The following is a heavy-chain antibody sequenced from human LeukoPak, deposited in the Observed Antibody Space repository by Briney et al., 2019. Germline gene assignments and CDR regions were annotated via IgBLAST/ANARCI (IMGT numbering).Heavy chain of an antibody. CDR3: ARGAVLDAFDI. Sequence: PSETLSLTCSVSDGSINSYYWSWIRQPPGKGLEWIGEINHSGSTNYNPSLKSRVTISVDTSKNQLSLKLSSVTAADTAVYYCARGAVLDAFDIRGQGTMVTVSS. V-gene: IGHV4-34*01. CDR2: INHSGST. J-gene: IGHJ3*02. CDR1: DGSINSYY.